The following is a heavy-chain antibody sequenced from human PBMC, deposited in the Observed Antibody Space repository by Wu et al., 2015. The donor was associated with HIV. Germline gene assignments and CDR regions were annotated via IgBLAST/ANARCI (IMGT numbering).Heavy chain of an antibody. V-gene: IGHV1-2*02. J-gene: IGHJ5*02. Sequence: QVHLVQSGAEVKKPGASANVSCKSSGFIFTSYYMHWVRQAPGQGLEWMGWINPNSGGTNYAQKFQGRVTMTRDTSISTAYMELSRLRSDDTAVYYCARVTMVRGVIEGWFDPWGQGTLVTVSS. CDR2: INPNSGGT. CDR1: GFIFTSYY. CDR3: ARVTMVRGVIEGWFDP. D-gene: IGHD3-10*01.